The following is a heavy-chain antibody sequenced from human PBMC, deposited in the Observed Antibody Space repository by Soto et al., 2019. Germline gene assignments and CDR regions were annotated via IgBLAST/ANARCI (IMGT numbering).Heavy chain of an antibody. V-gene: IGHV4-39*01. J-gene: IGHJ4*02. CDR2: IYYSGST. D-gene: IGHD6-6*01. Sequence: SETLSLTCTVSGGSISSSSYYWGWIRQPPGKGLEWIGSIYYSGSTYYNPSLKSRVTISVDTSKNQFSLKLSSVTAADTAVYYCARSPAEYSSSFSGAVFDYWGQGTLVTVSS. CDR1: GGSISSSSYY. CDR3: ARSPAEYSSSFSGAVFDY.